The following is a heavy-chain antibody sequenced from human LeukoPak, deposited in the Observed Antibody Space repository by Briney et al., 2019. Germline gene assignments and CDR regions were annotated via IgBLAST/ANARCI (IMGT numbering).Heavy chain of an antibody. CDR1: GGSISSYY. Sequence: SETLSLTYTVSGGSISSYYWSWIRQPPGKGLEWIATIDYSGSTYYNPSLKSQVTISVETSRNQFSLKLSSVTAADTAVYYCARSKWASSSSGIDYWGQGTLVSVSS. CDR2: IDYSGST. J-gene: IGHJ4*02. D-gene: IGHD6-6*01. CDR3: ARSKWASSSSGIDY. V-gene: IGHV4-59*08.